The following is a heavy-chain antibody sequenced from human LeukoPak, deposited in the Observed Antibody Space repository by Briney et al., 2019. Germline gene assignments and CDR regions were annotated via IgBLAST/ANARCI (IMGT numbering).Heavy chain of an antibody. CDR3: ARVIVGVPAGKNH. CDR2: IYYSGST. Sequence: QASETLSLTCTVSGGSISSSSYYWGWIRQPPGKGLEWIGSIYYSGSTYYNPSLKSRVTISVDTSKNQFSLKLSSVTAADTAVYFRARVIVGVPAGKNHWGQGTLVTVSS. CDR1: GGSISSSSYY. D-gene: IGHD2-2*01. J-gene: IGHJ5*02. V-gene: IGHV4-39*07.